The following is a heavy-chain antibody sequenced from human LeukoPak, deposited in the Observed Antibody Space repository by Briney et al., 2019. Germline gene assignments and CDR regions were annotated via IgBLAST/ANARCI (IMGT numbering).Heavy chain of an antibody. J-gene: IGHJ6*03. Sequence: SQTLSLTCTVSGDSISSGDYYWSWIRQPAGKGLEWIGRISSSGSTNYNPSLKSRVTISVDTSKNQFSLKLSSVTAADTAVYYCASLGKHEANYYYYYYMDVWGKGTTVTVSS. D-gene: IGHD1-26*01. V-gene: IGHV4-61*02. CDR1: GDSISSGDYY. CDR3: ASLGKHEANYYYYYYMDV. CDR2: ISSSGST.